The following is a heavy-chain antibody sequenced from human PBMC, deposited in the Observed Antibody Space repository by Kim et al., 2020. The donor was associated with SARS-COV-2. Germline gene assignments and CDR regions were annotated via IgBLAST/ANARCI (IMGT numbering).Heavy chain of an antibody. V-gene: IGHV3-15*01. CDR3: SAGLRKTDTDS. Sequence: TRYYTAAVEGRFTISRDDSDNTLFLEMTTLKSEDTAVYFCSAGLRKTDTDSWGQGTLVTVSS. J-gene: IGHJ4*02. CDR2: TR. D-gene: IGHD4-17*01.